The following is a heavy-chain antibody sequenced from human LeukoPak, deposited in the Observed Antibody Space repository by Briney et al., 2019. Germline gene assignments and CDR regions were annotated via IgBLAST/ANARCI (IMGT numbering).Heavy chain of an antibody. Sequence: PSETLSLTCAVYGGSFSGYYWSWIRQPPGKGLEWIGEINHSGSTNYNPSLKRRVTISVDTSKTQFSLKLSPVTAADTAVYYCARIKAARIFGVVNYYYYYYMDVWGKGTTVTVSS. CDR3: ARIKAARIFGVVNYYYYYYMDV. CDR2: INHSGST. V-gene: IGHV4-34*01. CDR1: GGSFSGYY. J-gene: IGHJ6*03. D-gene: IGHD3-3*01.